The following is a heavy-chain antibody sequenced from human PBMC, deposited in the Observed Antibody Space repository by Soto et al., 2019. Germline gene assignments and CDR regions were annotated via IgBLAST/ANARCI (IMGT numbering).Heavy chain of an antibody. CDR2: IYHSGST. Sequence: QVQLQESGPGLVKPSGTLSLTCAVSSDSISSSNWWSWVRQPPGKGLEWIGEIYHSGSTNYNPSLISRVTIPVNKSKNQCSLKLASVTAAHTAIFYCARARGGYYGDHRYFDLWGRGTLVTVSS. V-gene: IGHV4-4*02. CDR3: ARARGGYYGDHRYFDL. CDR1: SDSISSSNW. J-gene: IGHJ2*01. D-gene: IGHD3-10*01.